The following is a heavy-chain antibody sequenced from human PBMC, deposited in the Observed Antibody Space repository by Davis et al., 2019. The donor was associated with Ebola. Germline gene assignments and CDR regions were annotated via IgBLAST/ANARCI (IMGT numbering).Heavy chain of an antibody. CDR2: IYDHST. J-gene: IGHJ4*02. D-gene: IGHD6-19*01. CDR3: ATTQWLREFDN. Sequence: GESLKISCTASALNLGDAWMGWVRQAPGKGLEWVSVIYDHSTAYADSVRGRFIISRDKSNNTLYLEMNSLRVDDTAVYYCATTQWLREFDNWGQGTLVTVSS. V-gene: IGHV3-53*05. CDR1: ALNLGDAW.